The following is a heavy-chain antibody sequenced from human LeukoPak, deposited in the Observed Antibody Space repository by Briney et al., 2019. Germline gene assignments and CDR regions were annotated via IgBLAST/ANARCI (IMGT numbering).Heavy chain of an antibody. CDR1: GYTFTGYY. V-gene: IGHV1-2*02. J-gene: IGHJ2*01. CDR2: INPNSGGT. CDR3: ARTGYCSSTSCYRWYFDL. Sequence: ASVKVSCKASGYTFTGYYMHWVRQAPGQGLEWMRWINPNSGGTNYAQKFQGRVTMTRDTSISTAYMELSRLRSDDTAVYYCARTGYCSSTSCYRWYFDLWGRGTLVTVSS. D-gene: IGHD2-2*01.